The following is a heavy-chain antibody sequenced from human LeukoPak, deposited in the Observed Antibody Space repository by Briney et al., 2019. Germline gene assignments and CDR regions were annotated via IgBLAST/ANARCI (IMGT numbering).Heavy chain of an antibody. V-gene: IGHV4-59*08. D-gene: IGHD4-23*01. Sequence: SETLSLTCTVSGGSISGYYWSWIRQPPGKGLEWLGYIYYSGSTNYNPSLRSRVTISLDTSKNQFSLKLTSVTAADTAVYYCARTTPFVTPVGDAFDIWGQGTIVTVSS. CDR1: GGSISGYY. CDR2: IYYSGST. CDR3: ARTTPFVTPVGDAFDI. J-gene: IGHJ3*02.